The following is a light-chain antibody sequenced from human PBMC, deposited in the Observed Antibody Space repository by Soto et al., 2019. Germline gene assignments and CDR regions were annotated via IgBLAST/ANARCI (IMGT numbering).Light chain of an antibody. CDR2: TAS. V-gene: IGKV1-12*01. J-gene: IGKJ4*01. CDR1: QGISSR. Sequence: DIQMTQSPSSVSASVGDRVTITCRASQGISSRLAWYQQKPGKAPKLLIYTASSLQSGVPSRFSGSGSETVFTFPTSGLQLEDLAPYYGNKAKGFPLTSAGGTRLKSN. CDR3: NKAKGFPLT.